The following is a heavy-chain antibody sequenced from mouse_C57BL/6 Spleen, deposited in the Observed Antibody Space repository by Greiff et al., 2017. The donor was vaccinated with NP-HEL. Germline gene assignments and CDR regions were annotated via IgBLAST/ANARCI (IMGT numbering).Heavy chain of an antibody. CDR3: ARPLYDGYYESPMDY. Sequence: VQLQQSGPELVKPGASVKISCKASGYSFTGYYMNWVKQSPEKSLEWIGEINPSTGGTTYNQKFKAKATLTVDKSSSTAYMQLKSLTSEDSAVYYCARPLYDGYYESPMDYWGQGTSVTVSS. J-gene: IGHJ4*01. CDR1: GYSFTGYY. V-gene: IGHV1-42*01. CDR2: INPSTGGT. D-gene: IGHD2-3*01.